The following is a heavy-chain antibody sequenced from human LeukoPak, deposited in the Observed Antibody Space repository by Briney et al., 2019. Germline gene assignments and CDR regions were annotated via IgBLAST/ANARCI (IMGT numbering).Heavy chain of an antibody. CDR3: AKDRVFGSSSREFDY. D-gene: IGHD6-13*01. V-gene: IGHV3-23*01. CDR1: GFTFSSYA. CDR2: ISGSGGST. Sequence: GGSLRLSCAASGFTFSSYAMSWVRQAPGKGLEWVSAISGSGGSTYYADSVKGRFTISRDNSKNTLYLQMNSLRAEDTAVYYCAKDRVFGSSSREFDYWGQGTLLTVSS. J-gene: IGHJ4*02.